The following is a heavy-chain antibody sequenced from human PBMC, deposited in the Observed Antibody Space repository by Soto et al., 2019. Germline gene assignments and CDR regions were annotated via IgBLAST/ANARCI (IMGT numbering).Heavy chain of an antibody. CDR3: ARVRFGEHQFDF. Sequence: GGSLRLSCAASGFTFSNYAMNWVRQAPGKGLEWFSYISGGSSDIYYADSVKGRFTVSRDNAKNSLYLQMNSLRAEDTALYYCARVRFGEHQFDFWGQGILVTVSS. D-gene: IGHD3-10*01. V-gene: IGHV3-48*01. J-gene: IGHJ4*02. CDR2: ISGGSSDI. CDR1: GFTFSNYA.